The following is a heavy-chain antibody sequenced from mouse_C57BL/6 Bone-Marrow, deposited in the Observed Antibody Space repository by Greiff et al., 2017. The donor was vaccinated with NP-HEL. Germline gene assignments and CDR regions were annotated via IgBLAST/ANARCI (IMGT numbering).Heavy chain of an antibody. Sequence: QVQLKQSGAELVRPGASVTLSCKASGYTFTDYEMHWVKQTPVHGLEWIGAIDPETGGTAYNQKFKGKAILTADKSSSTAYMELRSLTSEDSAVYYCTRYIPWLPFYAMDYWGQGTSVTVSS. V-gene: IGHV1-15*01. CDR3: TRYIPWLPFYAMDY. J-gene: IGHJ4*01. CDR2: IDPETGGT. D-gene: IGHD2-2*01. CDR1: GYTFTDYE.